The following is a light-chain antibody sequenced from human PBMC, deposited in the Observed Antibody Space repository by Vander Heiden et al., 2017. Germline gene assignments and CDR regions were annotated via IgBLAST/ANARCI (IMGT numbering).Light chain of an antibody. J-gene: IGLJ1*01. Sequence: SALTQSASGSVSPGPPLTIPRPGTSSDVGGYNYVAWYQQHPGNAHILMIYDGSKRPAGVASRFSGSKAGNTASPTTSGHEDEDDADYYCSSDTSSSTFVFGSGTKLTVL. CDR1: SSDVGGYNY. V-gene: IGLV2-14*01. CDR3: SSDTSSSTFV. CDR2: DGS.